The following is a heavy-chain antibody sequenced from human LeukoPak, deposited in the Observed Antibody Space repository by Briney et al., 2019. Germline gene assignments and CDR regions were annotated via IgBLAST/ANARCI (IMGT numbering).Heavy chain of an antibody. V-gene: IGHV1-2*02. CDR2: INPNSGGT. CDR1: GYTFTGYY. D-gene: IGHD1-1*01. CDR3: ARVATGTALIDYYYYMDV. J-gene: IGHJ6*03. Sequence: ASVKVSCKASGYTFTGYYMHWVRQAPGQGLEWMGWINPNSGGTNYAQKFQGGVTMTRDTSISTTYMELSRLRSDDTAVYYCARVATGTALIDYYYYMDVWGKGTTVTVSS.